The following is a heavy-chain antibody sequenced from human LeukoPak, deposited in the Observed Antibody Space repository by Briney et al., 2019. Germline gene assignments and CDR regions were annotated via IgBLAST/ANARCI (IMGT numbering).Heavy chain of an antibody. D-gene: IGHD3-10*01. J-gene: IGHJ5*02. Sequence: SETLSLTCAVYGGSFSGYYWSWIRQPPGKGLKWIGEINHSGSTNYNPSLKSRVTISVDTSNNQSSLKLSSVTAADTAVYYCARCLFRKYMVRGVTGFDPWGEGSLVTASS. CDR1: GGSFSGYY. CDR2: INHSGST. V-gene: IGHV4-34*01. CDR3: ARCLFRKYMVRGVTGFDP.